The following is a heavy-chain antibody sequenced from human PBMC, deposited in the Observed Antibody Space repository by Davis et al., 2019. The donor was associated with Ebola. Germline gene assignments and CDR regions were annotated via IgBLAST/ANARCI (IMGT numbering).Heavy chain of an antibody. CDR1: GFTFSAHD. Sequence: PGGSLRLSCAASGFTFSAHDMHWVRQAPGKGLEWVVLTSYDGSKKHYADSVKGRFTISRDNTKKSVYLQMNSLRVEDTAVYYCVRDGWGSLFDYWGQGTLVTVSS. V-gene: IGHV3-30*03. D-gene: IGHD6-19*01. CDR3: VRDGWGSLFDY. J-gene: IGHJ4*02. CDR2: TSYDGSKK.